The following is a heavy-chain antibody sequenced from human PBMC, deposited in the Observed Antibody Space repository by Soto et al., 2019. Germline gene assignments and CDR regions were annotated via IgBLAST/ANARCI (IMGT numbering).Heavy chain of an antibody. CDR3: ARDLAGIYYYYYYMDV. J-gene: IGHJ6*03. Sequence: GGSLRLSCAASGFTFSSYWMSWVRQAPGKGLEWVANIKQDGSEKYYVDSVKGRFTISRDNAKNSLYLQMNSLRAEDTAVYYWARDLAGIYYYYYYMDVWGKGTTVTVSS. CDR2: IKQDGSEK. CDR1: GFTFSSYW. V-gene: IGHV3-7*01. D-gene: IGHD6-19*01.